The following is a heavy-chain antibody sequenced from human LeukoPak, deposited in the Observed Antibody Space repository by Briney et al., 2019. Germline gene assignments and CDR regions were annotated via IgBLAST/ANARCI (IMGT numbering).Heavy chain of an antibody. CDR1: GFTFDDYD. CDR2: ISWNSNRI. Sequence: SLRLSCAASGFTFDDYDMHWVRQAPGKGLEWVSSISWNSNRIVYADSVKGRFTISRDNAKNSLYLQMNSLTPDDTALYYCAKEGHYYYYMDVWGKGTTVTVSS. J-gene: IGHJ6*03. V-gene: IGHV3-9*01. CDR3: AKEGHYYYYMDV.